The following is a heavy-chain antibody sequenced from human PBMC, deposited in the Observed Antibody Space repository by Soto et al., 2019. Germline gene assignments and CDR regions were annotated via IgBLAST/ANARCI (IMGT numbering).Heavy chain of an antibody. CDR3: ARDNQNIVASA. D-gene: IGHD5-12*01. Sequence: QVQLVESGGGVVQPGRSLRLSCAASGFTLSRYGMHWVRQAPGKGLEWVAFIWYDGSYTYYGDSVKGRFTISRDISKSTLYLEMNSLRGEDMAVYYCARDNQNIVASAWGQGTLVTVSS. V-gene: IGHV3-33*01. J-gene: IGHJ5*02. CDR2: IWYDGSYT. CDR1: GFTLSRYG.